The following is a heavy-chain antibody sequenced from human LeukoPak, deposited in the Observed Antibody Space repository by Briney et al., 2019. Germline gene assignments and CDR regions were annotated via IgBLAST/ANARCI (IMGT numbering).Heavy chain of an antibody. Sequence: PGGSLRLSCAASGFTFSSYGMHWVRQAPGKGLEWVAVISYDGGNKYYADSVKGRFTISRDNSKNTLYLQMNSLRAEDTAVYYCAKGRKYYYDSSGPDAFDIWGQGTMVTVSS. CDR1: GFTFSSYG. J-gene: IGHJ3*02. V-gene: IGHV3-30*18. CDR2: ISYDGGNK. D-gene: IGHD3-22*01. CDR3: AKGRKYYYDSSGPDAFDI.